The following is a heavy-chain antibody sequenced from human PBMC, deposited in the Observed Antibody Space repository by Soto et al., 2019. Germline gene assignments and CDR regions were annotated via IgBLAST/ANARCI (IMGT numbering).Heavy chain of an antibody. CDR1: GFTFSSYS. CDR2: ISSSSSYI. V-gene: IGHV3-21*01. J-gene: IGHJ6*02. Sequence: AGGSLRLSCAASGFTFSSYSMNWVRPAPGKGLEWVSSISSSSSYIYYADSVKGRFTISRDNAKNSLYLQMNSLRAEDTAVYYCARDRRAAAGHIYYYYGMDVWGQGTTVTVSS. D-gene: IGHD6-13*01. CDR3: ARDRRAAAGHIYYYYGMDV.